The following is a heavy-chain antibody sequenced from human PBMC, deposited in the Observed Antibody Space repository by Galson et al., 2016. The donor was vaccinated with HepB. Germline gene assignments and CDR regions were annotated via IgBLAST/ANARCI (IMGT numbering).Heavy chain of an antibody. Sequence: SVKVSCKASDYTFSGYGISWVRQAPGQGLEWMGWISGYSGNTNYAQKLQGRVTMTTDTSTSTAYMELRSLRSDDTAVYYCAGSPTSGTWPNYYYSGMDVWGQGTTVTVSS. CDR2: ISGYSGNT. J-gene: IGHJ6*02. V-gene: IGHV1-18*04. CDR1: DYTFSGYG. CDR3: AGSPTSGTWPNYYYSGMDV. D-gene: IGHD5-12*01.